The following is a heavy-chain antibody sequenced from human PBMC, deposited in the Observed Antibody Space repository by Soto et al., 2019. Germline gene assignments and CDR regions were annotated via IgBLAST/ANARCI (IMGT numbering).Heavy chain of an antibody. CDR3: AREYRRGYSYGPDY. Sequence: GGSLRLSCVTSGFTFSSYAMSWVRQAPGKGLEWVSAISGTGSDTFYADSVKGRLTISRDNSKNTVDLQMNSLRAEDTAVYYCAREYRRGYSYGPDYWGQGTLVTVSS. CDR1: GFTFSSYA. D-gene: IGHD5-18*01. J-gene: IGHJ4*02. V-gene: IGHV3-23*01. CDR2: ISGTGSDT.